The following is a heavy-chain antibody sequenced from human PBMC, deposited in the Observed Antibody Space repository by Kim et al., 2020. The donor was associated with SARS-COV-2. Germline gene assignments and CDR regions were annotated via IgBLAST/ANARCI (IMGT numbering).Heavy chain of an antibody. CDR2: ISGIGGST. CDR1: GFTFSNYV. J-gene: IGHJ4*01. CDR3: ARTNRYSSSWYLFDY. Sequence: GGSLRLSCAASGFTFSNYVMSWVRQAPGQGLEWVSTISGIGGSTFYADSVKCRFTISRDNSKNTLYLQVNSLRAEDTAIYYCARTNRYSSSWYLFDYWG. D-gene: IGHD6-13*01. V-gene: IGHV3-23*01.